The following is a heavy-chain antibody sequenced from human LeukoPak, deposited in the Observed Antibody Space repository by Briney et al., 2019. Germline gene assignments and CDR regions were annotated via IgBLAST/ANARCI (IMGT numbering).Heavy chain of an antibody. V-gene: IGHV1-8*01. CDR3: ARGRYDWGDY. Sequence: ASVKVSCKASGYTFTSYDINWVRQATGQGLEWMGWMNPNSGNTGYAQKLQGRVTMTTDTSTSTAYMELRSLRSDDTAVYYCARGRYDWGDYWGQGTLVTVSS. CDR2: MNPNSGNT. CDR1: GYTFTSYD. D-gene: IGHD3-16*02. J-gene: IGHJ4*02.